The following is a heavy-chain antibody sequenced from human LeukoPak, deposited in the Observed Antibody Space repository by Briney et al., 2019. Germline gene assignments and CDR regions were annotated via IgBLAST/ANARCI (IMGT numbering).Heavy chain of an antibody. Sequence: HPGGSLRLSCVASGFTFSSYSMNWVRQAPGKGLEWVSYISSSSSTIYYADSVKGRFTISRDNAKNSLYLQMNSLRAEDTAVCYCARDPITYYYGSGSPGYFDYWGQGTLVTVSS. CDR1: GFTFSSYS. J-gene: IGHJ4*02. D-gene: IGHD3-10*01. V-gene: IGHV3-48*01. CDR2: ISSSSSTI. CDR3: ARDPITYYYGSGSPGYFDY.